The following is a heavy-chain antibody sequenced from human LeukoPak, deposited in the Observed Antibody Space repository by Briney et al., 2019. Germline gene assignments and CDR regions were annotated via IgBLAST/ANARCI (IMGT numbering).Heavy chain of an antibody. CDR3: ARVGVVPADLDY. D-gene: IGHD2-2*01. V-gene: IGHV4-59*11. CDR1: GGSISSHY. CDR2: IYYSGST. J-gene: IGHJ4*02. Sequence: SETLSLTCTVSGGSISSHYWSWIRQPPGKGLEWIGYIYYSGSTNYNPSLKSRVTTSVDMSKNQFSLKLSSVTAADTAVYYCARVGVVPADLDYWGQGTLVTVSS.